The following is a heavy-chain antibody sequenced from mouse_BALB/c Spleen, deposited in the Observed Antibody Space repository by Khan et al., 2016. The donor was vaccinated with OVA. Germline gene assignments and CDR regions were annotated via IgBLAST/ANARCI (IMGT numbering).Heavy chain of an antibody. CDR2: IDPENGYV. D-gene: IGHD1-3*01. CDR1: GFNIKDTY. J-gene: IGHJ3*01. CDR3: ARITYNDGSY. V-gene: IGHV14-3*02. Sequence: VQLKQSGAELVKPGASVTLSCTASGFNIKDTYLHWVNQRPEQGLEWVGRIDPENGYVKFDPKFQGKATITADTSSSTVYLQLSILTSEDTAVYYCARITYNDGSYWGQGTLVTVS.